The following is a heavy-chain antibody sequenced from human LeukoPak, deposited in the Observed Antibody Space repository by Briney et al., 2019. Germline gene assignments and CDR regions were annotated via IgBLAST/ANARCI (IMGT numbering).Heavy chain of an antibody. CDR2: ISGSGGST. CDR1: GFTFSSYA. Sequence: PGGSLRLSCAASGFTFSSYAMSWVRQPPGKGLEWVSGISGSGGSTYYADSVKGRFTISRDNSKNTLYLQMNSLRAEDTAVYYCAKSRGSSTSAYAMDVWGQGTTVTVSS. CDR3: AKSRGSSTSAYAMDV. J-gene: IGHJ6*02. V-gene: IGHV3-23*01. D-gene: IGHD2-2*01.